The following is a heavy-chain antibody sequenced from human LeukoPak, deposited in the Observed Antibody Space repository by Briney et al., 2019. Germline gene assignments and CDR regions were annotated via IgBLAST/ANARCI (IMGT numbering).Heavy chain of an antibody. CDR2: ISRDGSYK. CDR1: GFTFSDYP. Sequence: GGSLRLSCAASGFTFSDYPFHWVRQTPGRGLEWVAVISRDGSYKNYADSVKGRFTISRDDFKNTLYLQMNSLRTEDTAVFYCAKVGDSSSLHYWGQGTLVTVSS. CDR3: AKVGDSSSLHY. D-gene: IGHD6-13*01. J-gene: IGHJ4*02. V-gene: IGHV3-30*18.